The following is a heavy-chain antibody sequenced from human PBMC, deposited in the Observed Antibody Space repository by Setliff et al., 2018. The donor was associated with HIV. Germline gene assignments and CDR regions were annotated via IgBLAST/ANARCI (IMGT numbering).Heavy chain of an antibody. CDR2: IYYSGST. Sequence: SETLSLTCTVSGGSISSSSYYWGWIRQPPGKGLEWIGSIYYSGSTYYNPSLKSRATISVDTSKNQFSLKLSSVTAADTAVYYCARLRREEQWLVRGWFDPWGQGTLVTVSS. V-gene: IGHV4-39*01. CDR3: ARLRREEQWLVRGWFDP. CDR1: GGSISSSSYY. J-gene: IGHJ5*02. D-gene: IGHD6-19*01.